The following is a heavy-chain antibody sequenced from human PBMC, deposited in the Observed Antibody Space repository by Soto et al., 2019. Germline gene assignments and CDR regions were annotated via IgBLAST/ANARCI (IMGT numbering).Heavy chain of an antibody. CDR3: ASSMPEPYYYYGMDV. V-gene: IGHV4-4*02. Sequence: PSESLPPTCAVPDGSISSSNWSSWVRQPPGKGLEWIGEIYHSGSTNYNPSLKSRVTISVDKSKNQFSLKLSSVTAADTAVYYCASSMPEPYYYYGMDVWGQGTTVTVSS. CDR2: IYHSGST. J-gene: IGHJ6*02. D-gene: IGHD2-2*01. CDR1: DGSISSSNW.